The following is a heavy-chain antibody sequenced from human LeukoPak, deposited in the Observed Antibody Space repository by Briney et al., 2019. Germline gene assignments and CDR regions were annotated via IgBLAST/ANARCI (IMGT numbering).Heavy chain of an antibody. CDR1: GFTFSSYA. CDR3: ASGVDYGDFYFDY. CDR2: IYSGGST. D-gene: IGHD4-17*01. Sequence: GGSLRLSCAASGFTFSSYAMSWVRQAPGKGLEWVSVIYSGGSTYYADSVKGRFTISRDNSKNTLYLQMNSLRAEDTAVYYCASGVDYGDFYFDYWGQGTLVTVSS. V-gene: IGHV3-66*01. J-gene: IGHJ4*02.